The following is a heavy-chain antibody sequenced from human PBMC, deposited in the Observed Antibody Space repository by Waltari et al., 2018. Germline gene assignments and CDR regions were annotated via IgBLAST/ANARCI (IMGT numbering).Heavy chain of an antibody. J-gene: IGHJ3*02. CDR3: ARRKLGEAFDI. V-gene: IGHV1-69*12. CDR1: GGNFGRSA. Sequence: QVQLVQSGAEVQKPGSSVRVSCRASGGNFGRSAITWVRQAPGQGLEWMGGTIPIFGSPMYAPKFQGRVSITADELTYTVYMELNSLRSDDTAIYYCARRKLGEAFDIWGQGTMVIVSS. D-gene: IGHD3-16*01. CDR2: TIPIFGSP.